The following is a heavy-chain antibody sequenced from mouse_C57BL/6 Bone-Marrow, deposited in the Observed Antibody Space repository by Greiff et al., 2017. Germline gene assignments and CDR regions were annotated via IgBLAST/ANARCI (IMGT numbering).Heavy chain of an antibody. CDR3: ATYGSLYYYAMDY. V-gene: IGHV5-17*01. J-gene: IGHJ4*01. D-gene: IGHD1-1*01. CDR1: GFTFSDYG. CDR2: ISSGSSTI. Sequence: EVKLMESGGGLVKPGGSLKLSCAASGFTFSDYGMHWVRQAPEKGLEWVAYISSGSSTIYYADTVKGRFTISRDNAKNTLFLQMTSLRSEDTAMYYCATYGSLYYYAMDYWGQGTSVTGSS.